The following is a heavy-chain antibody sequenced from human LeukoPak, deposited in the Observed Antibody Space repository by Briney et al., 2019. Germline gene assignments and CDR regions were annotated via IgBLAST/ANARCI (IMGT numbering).Heavy chain of an antibody. CDR2: IRYDGSNK. CDR1: GFTFSNYG. CDR3: ATPYYYDSSGFSAEYFQH. V-gene: IGHV3-30*02. D-gene: IGHD3-22*01. J-gene: IGHJ1*01. Sequence: PGGSLRLSCAASGFTFSNYGMHWVRQAPGKGLEWVAFIRYDGSNKYYADSVKGRFTISRDNSKNTLYLQMNSLRAEDTAVYYCATPYYYDSSGFSAEYFQHWGQGTLVTVSS.